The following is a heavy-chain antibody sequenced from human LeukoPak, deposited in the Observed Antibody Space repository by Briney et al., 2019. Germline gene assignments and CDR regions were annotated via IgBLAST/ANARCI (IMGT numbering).Heavy chain of an antibody. Sequence: GASVKVSCKASGYTFTGYYMHWVRQAPGQGLEWMGWINPNSGGTNYAQKFQGRVTMTRDTSISTAYMELSRLRSDDTAVYYCARDLSYCGGDCYPRADYWGQGTLVTASS. CDR3: ARDLSYCGGDCYPRADY. D-gene: IGHD2-21*02. CDR1: GYTFTGYY. J-gene: IGHJ4*02. V-gene: IGHV1-2*02. CDR2: INPNSGGT.